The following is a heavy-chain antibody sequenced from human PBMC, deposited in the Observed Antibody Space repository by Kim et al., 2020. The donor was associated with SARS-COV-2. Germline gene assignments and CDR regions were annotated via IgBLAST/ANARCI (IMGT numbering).Heavy chain of an antibody. CDR3: ARRAAYCGGDCYSGGYYYYYGMDV. Sequence: ASVKVSCKASGYTFTSYGISWVRQAPGQGLEWMGWISAYNGNTNYAQKLQGRVTMTTDTSTSTAYMELRSLRSDDTAVYYCARRAAYCGGDCYSGGYYYYYGMDVWGQGTTVTVSS. V-gene: IGHV1-18*01. D-gene: IGHD2-21*02. CDR2: ISAYNGNT. J-gene: IGHJ6*02. CDR1: GYTFTSYG.